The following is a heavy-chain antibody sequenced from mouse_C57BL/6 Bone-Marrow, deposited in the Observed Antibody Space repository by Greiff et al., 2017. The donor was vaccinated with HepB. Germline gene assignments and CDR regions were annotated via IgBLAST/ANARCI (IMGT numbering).Heavy chain of an antibody. J-gene: IGHJ2*01. D-gene: IGHD3-2*02. CDR1: GYTFTSYW. Sequence: VQLQQPGAELVRPGSSVKLSCKASGYTFTSYWMDWVKQRPGQGLEWIGNIYPSDSETHYNQKFKDKATLTVDKSSSTAYMQLSSLTSEDSAVYYCARSGTAQGYYFDYWGQGTTLTVSS. V-gene: IGHV1-61*01. CDR2: IYPSDSET. CDR3: ARSGTAQGYYFDY.